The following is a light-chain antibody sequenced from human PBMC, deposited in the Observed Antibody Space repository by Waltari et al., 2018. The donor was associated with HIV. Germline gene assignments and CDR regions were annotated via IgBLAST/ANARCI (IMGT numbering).Light chain of an antibody. CDR3: SSYISNITWV. Sequence: QSALTQPASVSGSPGQSITISCTGTSSDIRSYHYVSWYQQHPGQAPKLVIYEVSNRPSGFSNRFSGSKSGNTASLTISGLQAEDEADYYCSSYISNITWVFGGGTKVTVL. J-gene: IGLJ2*01. V-gene: IGLV2-14*01. CDR1: SSDIRSYHY. CDR2: EVS.